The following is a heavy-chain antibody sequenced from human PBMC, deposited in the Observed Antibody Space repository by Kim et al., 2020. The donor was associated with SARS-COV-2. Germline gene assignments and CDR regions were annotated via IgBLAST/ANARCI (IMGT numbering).Heavy chain of an antibody. CDR1: GFTFSSYD. CDR3: ARGYITYYYDSSGYPGSFDY. Sequence: GESLRLSCAASGFTFSSYDMHWVRQAPGKGLEWVAVISYDGSNKYYADSVKGRFTISRDNSKNTLYLQMNSLRAEDTAVYYCARGYITYYYDSSGYPGSFDYWGQGTLVTVSS. V-gene: IGHV3-30*04. CDR2: ISYDGSNK. D-gene: IGHD3-22*01. J-gene: IGHJ4*02.